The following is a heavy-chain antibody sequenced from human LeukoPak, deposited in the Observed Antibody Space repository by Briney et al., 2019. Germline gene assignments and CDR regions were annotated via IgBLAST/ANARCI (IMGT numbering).Heavy chain of an antibody. Sequence: SEPLSLTCTVSGGSVSGYYWSWIRQPPGKGLEYIGYIYYGGTTLYSPSLKGRVTISIDTSENQVSLKLTSVTAADTAVYYCARHDVVPVIRRGFDFWGQGTPVTVSA. J-gene: IGHJ4*02. V-gene: IGHV4-59*08. CDR3: ARHDVVPVIRRGFDF. CDR1: GGSVSGYY. D-gene: IGHD2-21*02. CDR2: IYYGGTT.